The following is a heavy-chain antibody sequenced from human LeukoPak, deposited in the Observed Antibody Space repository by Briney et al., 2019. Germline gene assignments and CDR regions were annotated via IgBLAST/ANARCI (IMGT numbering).Heavy chain of an antibody. Sequence: SETLSLTCTVSGGSISSYYWGWIRQPPGKGLEWIGSIYHSGSTYYNPSLKSRVTISVDTSKNQFSLKLSSVTAADTAVYYCARVYYDSSGYYFYYYYYMDVWGKGTTVTVSS. CDR2: IYHSGST. CDR3: ARVYYDSSGYYFYYYYYMDV. D-gene: IGHD3-22*01. CDR1: GGSISSYY. J-gene: IGHJ6*03. V-gene: IGHV4-38-2*02.